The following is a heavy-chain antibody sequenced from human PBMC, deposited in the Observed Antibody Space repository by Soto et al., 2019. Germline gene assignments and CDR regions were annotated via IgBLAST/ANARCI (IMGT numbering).Heavy chain of an antibody. CDR3: ARVVLDRGIKYHGMDV. V-gene: IGHV3-33*01. CDR1: GFTFSSYG. Sequence: QVQLVESGGGVVQPGRSLSLSCAASGFTFSSYGIHWVRQAPGKGLVWVAVIWYDGSNKYYADSVKGRFTISRDNSKNTLYLQMNSLRADDTAVYYCARVVLDRGIKYHGMDVWGHGTTVTVSS. J-gene: IGHJ6*02. CDR2: IWYDGSNK. D-gene: IGHD3-10*01.